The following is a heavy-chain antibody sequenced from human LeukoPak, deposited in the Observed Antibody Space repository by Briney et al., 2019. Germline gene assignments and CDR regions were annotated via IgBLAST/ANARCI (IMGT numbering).Heavy chain of an antibody. CDR2: IYHSGST. CDR1: GYSISSGYY. CDR3: TTEILYYDSSGYYRGGDAFDI. Sequence: SETLSLTCTVFGYSISSGYYWGWIRQPPGKGLEWIGSIYHSGSTYYNPSLKSRVTISVDTSKNQFSLKLSSVTAADTAVYYCTTEILYYDSSGYYRGGDAFDIWGQGTMVTVSS. V-gene: IGHV4-38-2*02. J-gene: IGHJ3*02. D-gene: IGHD3-22*01.